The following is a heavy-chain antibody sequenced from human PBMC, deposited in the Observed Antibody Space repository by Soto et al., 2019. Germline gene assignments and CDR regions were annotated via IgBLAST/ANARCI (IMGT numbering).Heavy chain of an antibody. Sequence: ASVKVSCKASGYTFTGYFMHWVRQAPGQGLEWMGWINPNTGRTFYVQKFQGRVTMTRDTSNNAVDLERTSLRSDETAVYCCARDSVYRGNWLVPWGQGTLVSVPQ. V-gene: IGHV1-2*02. CDR2: INPNTGRT. D-gene: IGHD1-26*01. CDR3: ARDSVYRGNWLVP. CDR1: GYTFTGYF. J-gene: IGHJ5*02.